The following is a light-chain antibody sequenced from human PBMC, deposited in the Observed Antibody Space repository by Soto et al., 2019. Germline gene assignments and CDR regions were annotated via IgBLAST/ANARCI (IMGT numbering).Light chain of an antibody. V-gene: IGKV1-5*01. J-gene: IGKJ1*01. CDR1: QSISNW. Sequence: DIQLTQSPSTLSASVGDRVTITCRASQSISNWLAWYQQKPGKAPQLLIYDASSLESGVPSRFSGSGSGTEFILTISSLQADDFATYYCQQYNSYSRTFGQGTKVDIK. CDR3: QQYNSYSRT. CDR2: DAS.